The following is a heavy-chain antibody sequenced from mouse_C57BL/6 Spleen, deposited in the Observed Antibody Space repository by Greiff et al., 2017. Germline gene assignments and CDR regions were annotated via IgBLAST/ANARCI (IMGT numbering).Heavy chain of an antibody. CDR3: ARSYDYDDSYAMDY. Sequence: QVQLKQSGPGLVQPSPSLSITCTVSGFSLTSYGVHWVRQSPGKGLEWLGVIWSGGSTDYNAAFISRLSISKDNSKSQVFFKMNSLQADDTAIYYCARSYDYDDSYAMDYWGQGTSVTVSS. CDR2: IWSGGST. CDR1: GFSLTSYG. J-gene: IGHJ4*01. D-gene: IGHD2-4*01. V-gene: IGHV2-2*01.